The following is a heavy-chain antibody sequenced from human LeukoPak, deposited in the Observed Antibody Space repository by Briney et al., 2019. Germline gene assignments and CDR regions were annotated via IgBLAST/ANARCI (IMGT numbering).Heavy chain of an antibody. D-gene: IGHD3-22*01. Sequence: GRSLRLSCAASGFTFSSYAIHWVRQAPGKGLEWVAVISYDGSNKYYADSVKGRFTISRDNSKNTLYLQMNSLRAEDTAVYYCARIEGTFEYDSSAYYYGDYWGQGTLVTVSS. CDR3: ARIEGTFEYDSSAYYYGDY. CDR1: GFTFSSYA. V-gene: IGHV3-30-3*01. CDR2: ISYDGSNK. J-gene: IGHJ4*02.